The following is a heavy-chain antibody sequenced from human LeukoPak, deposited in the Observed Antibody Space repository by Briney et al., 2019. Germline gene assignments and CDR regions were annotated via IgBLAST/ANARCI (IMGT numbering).Heavy chain of an antibody. CDR3: ARERITMVRGLRRRSSWFDP. V-gene: IGHV1-3*01. CDR2: INAGNGNT. D-gene: IGHD3-10*01. CDR1: GYTFTSYA. Sequence: GASVKVSCKASGYTFTSYAMHWVRQAPGQRLEWMGWINAGNGNTKYSQEFQGRVTITRDTSASTAYMELSRLRSDDTAVYYCARERITMVRGLRRRSSWFDPWGQGTLVTVSS. J-gene: IGHJ5*02.